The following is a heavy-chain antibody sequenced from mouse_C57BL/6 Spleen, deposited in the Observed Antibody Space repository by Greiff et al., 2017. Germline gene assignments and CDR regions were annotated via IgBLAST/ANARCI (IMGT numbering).Heavy chain of an antibody. V-gene: IGHV5-2*01. J-gene: IGHJ3*01. Sequence: EVHLVESGGGLVQPGESLKLSCESNEYEFPSYDMSWVRKTPEKRLELVAAINSDGGSTYYPDTVERRFIISRDNTKKTLYLQMSSLRSEDTDVYDCARPHHSVDWFAYWGQGTLVTVSA. CDR1: EYEFPSYD. D-gene: IGHD2-12*01. CDR2: INSDGGST. CDR3: ARPHHSVDWFAY.